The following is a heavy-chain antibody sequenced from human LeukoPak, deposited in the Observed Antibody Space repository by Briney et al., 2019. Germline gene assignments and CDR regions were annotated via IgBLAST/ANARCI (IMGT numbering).Heavy chain of an antibody. J-gene: IGHJ5*02. D-gene: IGHD3-3*01. CDR3: ARLDYDFWSGRRNWFDP. CDR1: GFTFSDYY. CDR2: ISSSGSTI. Sequence: GGSPRLSCAASGFTFSDYYMSWIRQAPGKGLEWVSYISSSGSTIYYADSVKGRFTISRDNAKNSLYLQMNSLRAEDTAVYYCARLDYDFWSGRRNWFDPWGQGTLVTVSS. V-gene: IGHV3-11*01.